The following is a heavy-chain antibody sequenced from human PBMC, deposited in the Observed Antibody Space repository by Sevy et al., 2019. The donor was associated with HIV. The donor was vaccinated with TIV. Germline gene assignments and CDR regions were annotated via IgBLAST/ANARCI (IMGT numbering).Heavy chain of an antibody. V-gene: IGHV4-59*01. J-gene: IGHJ4*02. CDR3: ARESIAAIGDFDY. Sequence: SETLSLTCTVSGGSINNYFWSWIRQPPGKGLEWIGYIYYGGSTNYNPSLKSRVTISVDTSKTQFSLKLTSVTAADTAVYYCARESIAAIGDFDYWGQGTLVTVSS. D-gene: IGHD6-13*01. CDR2: IYYGGST. CDR1: GGSINNYF.